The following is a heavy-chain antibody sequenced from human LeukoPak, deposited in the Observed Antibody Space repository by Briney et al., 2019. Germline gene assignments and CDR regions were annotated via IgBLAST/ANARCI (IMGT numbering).Heavy chain of an antibody. CDR2: ITGDGAYT. J-gene: IGHJ6*04. V-gene: IGHV3-23*01. Sequence: GGSLRLSCAASGFTFSDYSMTWVRQAPGKGLEWVSAITGDGAYTDYADSVKGRFTISRDNAKNSLYLQMNSLRAEDTAVYYCAELGITMIGGVWGKGTTVTISS. CDR1: GFTFSDYS. CDR3: AELGITMIGGV. D-gene: IGHD3-10*02.